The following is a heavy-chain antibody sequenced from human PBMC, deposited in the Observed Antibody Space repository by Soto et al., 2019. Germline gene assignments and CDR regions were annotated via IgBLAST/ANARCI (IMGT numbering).Heavy chain of an antibody. J-gene: IGHJ6*02. CDR1: GGTVSSYA. V-gene: IGHV1-69*01. Sequence: QVQLVQSGAEVKKPGSSVKVSCKASGGTVSSYAISWVRQAPGQGLEWMGGIIPIFGTANYAQKFQGRVTITEDEATRTAYMELSSLRSEDTAVYYCARPGIAAAGKRGYYYGMDVWGQGTTVTVSS. D-gene: IGHD6-13*01. CDR3: ARPGIAAAGKRGYYYGMDV. CDR2: IIPIFGTA.